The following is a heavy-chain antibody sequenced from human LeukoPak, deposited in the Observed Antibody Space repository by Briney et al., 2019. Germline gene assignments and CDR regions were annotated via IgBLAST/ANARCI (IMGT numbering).Heavy chain of an antibody. V-gene: IGHV4-31*03. D-gene: IGHD2-21*01. J-gene: IGHJ6*02. CDR1: GGSISSGGYY. CDR2: IYYSGST. CDR3: ARVPSYSSSRYYYYGMDV. Sequence: SQTLSLTCTVSGGSISSGGYYWSWLRQHPGKGLEWIGYIYYSGSTYYNPSLKSRVTISVDTSKNQFSLKLSSVTAADTAVYYCARVPSYSSSRYYYYGMDVWGQGTTVTVSS.